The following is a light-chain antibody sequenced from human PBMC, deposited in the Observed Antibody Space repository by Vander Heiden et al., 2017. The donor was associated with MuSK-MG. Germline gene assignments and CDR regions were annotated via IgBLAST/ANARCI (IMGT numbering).Light chain of an antibody. J-gene: IGKJ5*01. CDR1: QSLLHSNGYNY. Sequence: DIVITQSPLSLPVTPGEPPSISCRYSQSLLHSNGYNYLDWYLQKPGQSPQLLIYLGSNRASGVPDRFSGSGSGTDFTLKISRVEAEDVGVYYCMQALQTRITFGQGTLLEIK. CDR3: MQALQTRIT. V-gene: IGKV2-28*01. CDR2: LGS.